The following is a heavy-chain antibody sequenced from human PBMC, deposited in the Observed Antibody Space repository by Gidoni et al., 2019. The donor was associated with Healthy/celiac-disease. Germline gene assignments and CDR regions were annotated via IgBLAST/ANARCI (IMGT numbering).Heavy chain of an antibody. J-gene: IGHJ6*02. CDR2: ISYDGSNK. Sequence: QVQLVASGGDVVQPGRSLRLSCAASGFTFSSYAMHWVRQAPGKGLEWVAVISYDGSNKYYADSVKGRFTISRDNSKNTLYLQMNSLRAEDTAVYYCAREGSGYPDYYYGMDVWGQGTTVTVSS. CDR1: GFTFSSYA. V-gene: IGHV3-30-3*01. CDR3: AREGSGYPDYYYGMDV. D-gene: IGHD3-22*01.